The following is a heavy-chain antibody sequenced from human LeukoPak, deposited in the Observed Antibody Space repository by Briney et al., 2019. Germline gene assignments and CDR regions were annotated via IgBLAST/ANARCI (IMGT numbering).Heavy chain of an antibody. D-gene: IGHD6-13*01. CDR2: IYYSGST. J-gene: IGHJ6*03. Sequence: KPSETLSLTCTVSGGSISSSSYYWGWIRQPPGKGLEWIGSIYYSGSTYYNPSLKSRVTISVDTSKNQFSLKLSSVTAADTAVYYCARVFGPAAAGTGGYYYYYYMDVWGKGTTVTVSS. CDR3: ARVFGPAAAGTGGYYYYYYMDV. CDR1: GGSISSSSYY. V-gene: IGHV4-39*07.